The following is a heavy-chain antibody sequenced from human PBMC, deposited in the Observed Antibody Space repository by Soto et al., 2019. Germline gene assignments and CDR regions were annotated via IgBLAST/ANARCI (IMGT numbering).Heavy chain of an antibody. V-gene: IGHV3-23*01. Sequence: PXESLSLSCAASGFSFSSYAMSWVRQAPGKGLEWVSAISGSGGSTYYADSVKGRFTISRDNSKNTLYLQMNSLRAEDTAVYYCAKHFSGSYRPFRVCPFDIWGQGTMVTVS. D-gene: IGHD1-26*01. CDR3: AKHFSGSYRPFRVCPFDI. J-gene: IGHJ3*02. CDR2: ISGSGGST. CDR1: GFSFSSYA.